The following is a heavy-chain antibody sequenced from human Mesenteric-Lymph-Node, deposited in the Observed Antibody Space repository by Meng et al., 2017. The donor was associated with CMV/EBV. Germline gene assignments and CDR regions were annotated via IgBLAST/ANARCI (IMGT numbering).Heavy chain of an antibody. CDR3: ARELGGGDYDFWSGYYTLYYYYGMDV. Sequence: GESLKISCAASGFTFTAYWIHWVRQAPGKGLVWVSRIHSDGSSTSYADSVKGRFTISRDNAKNTLYLQMNSLRAEDTAVYYCARELGGGDYDFWSGYYTLYYYYGMDVWGQGTTVTVSS. J-gene: IGHJ6*02. D-gene: IGHD3-3*01. CDR2: IHSDGSST. V-gene: IGHV3-74*01. CDR1: GFTFTAYW.